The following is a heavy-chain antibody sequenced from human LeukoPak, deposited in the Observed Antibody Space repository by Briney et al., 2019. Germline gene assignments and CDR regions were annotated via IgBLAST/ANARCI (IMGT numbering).Heavy chain of an antibody. CDR3: ARAESSGWYGNFDY. J-gene: IGHJ4*02. Sequence: SETLSLTCTVSGGSISSYYRSWIRQPPGKGLEWIGYIYYSGSTNYNPSLKSRVTISVDTSKNQFSLKLSSVTAADTAVYYCARAESSGWYGNFDYWGQGTLVTVSS. CDR2: IYYSGST. CDR1: GGSISSYY. V-gene: IGHV4-59*01. D-gene: IGHD6-19*01.